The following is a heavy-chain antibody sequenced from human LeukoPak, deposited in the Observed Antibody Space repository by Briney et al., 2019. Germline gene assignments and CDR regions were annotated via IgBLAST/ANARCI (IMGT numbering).Heavy chain of an antibody. D-gene: IGHD4-23*01. J-gene: IGHJ4*02. Sequence: PGGSLRLSCAASGFTLSSYSMSWVRQAPGKGLEWVSYISSSSSTIYYANSVKGRFTISRDNAKNSLYLQMNSLRAEDTAVYYCARDAAVVDYWGQGTLVTVSS. CDR2: ISSSSSTI. V-gene: IGHV3-48*01. CDR1: GFTLSSYS. CDR3: ARDAAVVDY.